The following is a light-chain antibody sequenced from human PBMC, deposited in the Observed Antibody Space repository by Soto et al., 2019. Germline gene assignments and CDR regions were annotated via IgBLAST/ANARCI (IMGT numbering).Light chain of an antibody. V-gene: IGLV2-8*01. Sequence: QSALTQPPSASGSLGQSITISCTGTNSAVGGYQYVSWYQQHPGKAPKLMIYEVSKRPSGVPDRFSGSKSGDTASLTVSGLQAEDEANYYCSQNAGKVSFGGGTKLTVL. CDR3: SQNAGKVS. CDR2: EVS. J-gene: IGLJ2*01. CDR1: NSAVGGYQY.